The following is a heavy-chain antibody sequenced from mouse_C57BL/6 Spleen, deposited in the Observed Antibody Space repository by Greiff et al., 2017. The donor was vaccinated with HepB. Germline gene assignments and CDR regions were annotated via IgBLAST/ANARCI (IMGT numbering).Heavy chain of an antibody. CDR1: GYTFTDYN. CDR2: INPNNGGT. CDR3: ARRGEIITTVVADWDFDV. D-gene: IGHD1-1*01. Sequence: EVQLQQSGPELVKPGASVKIPCKASGYTFTDYNMDWVKQSPGKSLEWIGDINPNNGGTIYNQKFKGKATLTVDKSSSTAYMELRSLTSEDTAVYYCARRGEIITTVVADWDFDVWGTGTTVTVSS. V-gene: IGHV1-18*01. J-gene: IGHJ1*03.